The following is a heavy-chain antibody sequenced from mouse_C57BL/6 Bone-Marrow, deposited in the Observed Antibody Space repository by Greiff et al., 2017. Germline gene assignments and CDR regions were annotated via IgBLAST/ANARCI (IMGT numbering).Heavy chain of an antibody. V-gene: IGHV1-82*01. J-gene: IGHJ2*01. CDR2: IYPGDGDT. CDR3: ARADYYDGSDY. Sequence: QVQLQQSGPELVKPGASVKISCKASGYAFSSSWMNWVKQRPGKGLEWIGRIYPGDGDTNYNGKFKGKATLTADKSSSTAYMQLSSLTSEDSAVYFCARADYYDGSDYWGQGTTLTVSS. D-gene: IGHD1-1*01. CDR1: GYAFSSSW.